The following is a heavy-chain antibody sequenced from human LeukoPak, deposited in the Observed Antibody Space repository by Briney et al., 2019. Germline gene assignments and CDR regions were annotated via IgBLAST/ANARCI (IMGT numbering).Heavy chain of an antibody. J-gene: IGHJ2*01. D-gene: IGHD3-10*01. V-gene: IGHV1-2*02. CDR1: GYTFTGYY. Sequence: GASVKVSCKASGYTFTGYYMHWVRQAPGQGLEWMGWINPNSGGTNYAQKFQGRVTMTRDKSTSTAYMELSSLRSEDTAVYYCARGGFGDSTTWYFDLWGRGTLVTVSS. CDR2: INPNSGGT. CDR3: ARGGFGDSTTWYFDL.